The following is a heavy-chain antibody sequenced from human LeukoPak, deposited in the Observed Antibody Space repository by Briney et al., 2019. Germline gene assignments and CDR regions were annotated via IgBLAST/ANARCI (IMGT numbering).Heavy chain of an antibody. CDR3: ARFYCSGGSCYGMDV. Sequence: GGSLRLSCAASGFTVSSNYMSWVGQAPGKGLECVSVIYSGGSTYFADYLKGRFTIPRDNSKNTLYLQMNSLRAEDTAVYYCARFYCSGGSCYGMDVWGQGTTVTVSS. CDR2: IYSGGST. V-gene: IGHV3-53*01. D-gene: IGHD2-15*01. CDR1: GFTVSSNY. J-gene: IGHJ6*02.